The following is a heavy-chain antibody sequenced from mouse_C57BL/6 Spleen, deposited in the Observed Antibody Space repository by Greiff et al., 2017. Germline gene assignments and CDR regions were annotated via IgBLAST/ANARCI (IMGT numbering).Heavy chain of an antibody. CDR3: ARHYGSSHWYFDV. CDR1: GYAFSSSW. J-gene: IGHJ1*03. Sequence: QVQLKQSGPELVKPGASVKISCKASGYAFSSSWMNWVKQRPGKGLEWIGRIYPGDGDTNYNGKFKGKATLTADKSSSTAYMQLSSLTSEDSAVYFCARHYGSSHWYFDVWGTGTTATVSS. V-gene: IGHV1-82*01. D-gene: IGHD1-1*01. CDR2: IYPGDGDT.